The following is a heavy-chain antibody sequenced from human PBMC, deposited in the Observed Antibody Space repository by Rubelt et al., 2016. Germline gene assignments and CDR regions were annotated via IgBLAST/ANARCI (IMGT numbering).Heavy chain of an antibody. Sequence: EVQLVESGGGLVQPGGSLRLSCAASGFTFSSYSMNWVRQAPGKGLEWVSYISSSSSTIYYPASVKGRFTISRDNAKNSLYLQMNSLRDEDTAGYYCGRGIQLWLEGPLDVWGQGTTVTVSS. J-gene: IGHJ6*02. V-gene: IGHV3-48*02. D-gene: IGHD5-18*01. CDR2: ISSSSSTI. CDR1: GFTFSSYS. CDR3: GRGIQLWLEGPLDV.